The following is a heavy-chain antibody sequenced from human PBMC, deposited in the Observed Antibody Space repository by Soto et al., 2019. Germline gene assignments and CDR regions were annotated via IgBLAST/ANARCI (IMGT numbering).Heavy chain of an antibody. J-gene: IGHJ5*02. CDR3: ARGQQLVANWLDP. V-gene: IGHV3-11*01. CDR1: GFPFSDSY. CDR2: ISSTGSTP. D-gene: IGHD6-6*01. Sequence: VGSLRLSCAASGFPFSDSYMAWIRQAPGKGLEEIATISSTGSTPYYADSVKGRFTISRDNAQNSLYLEMNNLRAEDTAVYYCARGQQLVANWLDPWGQGILVTVSS.